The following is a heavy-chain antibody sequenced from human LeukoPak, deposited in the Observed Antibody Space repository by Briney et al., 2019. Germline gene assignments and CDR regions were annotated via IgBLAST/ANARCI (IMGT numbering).Heavy chain of an antibody. CDR2: IYSGGST. CDR3: ARGYGGYFDY. V-gene: IGHV3-53*01. D-gene: IGHD4-23*01. J-gene: IGHJ4*02. Sequence: PGGSLRLSCAASGFTFSRYWMHWVRQAPGKGLEWVSVIYSGGSTYYADSVKGRFTISRDNSKNTLYLQMNSLRAEDTAVYYCARGYGGYFDYWGQGTLVTVSS. CDR1: GFTFSRYW.